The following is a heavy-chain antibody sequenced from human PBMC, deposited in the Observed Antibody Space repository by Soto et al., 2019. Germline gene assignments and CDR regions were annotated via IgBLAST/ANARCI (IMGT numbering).Heavy chain of an antibody. CDR1: GFTFSSYA. Sequence: PGGSLRLSCAASGFTFSSYAMSWVRQAPGKGLEWVSAISGSGGSTYYADSVKGRFTISRDNSKNTLYLQMNSLRAEDTAVYYCAKVGPTITMIVVVISQYDYWGQGTLVTVSS. D-gene: IGHD3-22*01. J-gene: IGHJ4*02. V-gene: IGHV3-23*01. CDR2: ISGSGGST. CDR3: AKVGPTITMIVVVISQYDY.